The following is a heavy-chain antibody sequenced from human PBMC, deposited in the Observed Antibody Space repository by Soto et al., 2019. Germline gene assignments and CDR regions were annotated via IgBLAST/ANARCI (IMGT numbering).Heavy chain of an antibody. CDR1: CASISSTTSHNW. CDR2: IYHSGST. Sequence: QVHLQESGPGLVRPSGTLSLTCAVSCASISSTTSHNWWSWVRQPPVKGLEWIGEIYHSGSTNYNPSLKSRVTMSLDKSTNQFSLELTSVTAADTAVYYCARMVGATLVDFWGQGTLVTVSS. J-gene: IGHJ4*02. V-gene: IGHV4-4*02. D-gene: IGHD1-26*01. CDR3: ARMVGATLVDF.